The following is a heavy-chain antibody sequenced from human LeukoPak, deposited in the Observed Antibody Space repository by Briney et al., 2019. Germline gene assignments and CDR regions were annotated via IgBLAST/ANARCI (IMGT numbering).Heavy chain of an antibody. D-gene: IGHD5-12*01. Sequence: PGGSLRLSCAASGFTFTTYNMIWGRQAPGKGLEWVSSIRGSSNYVHYADSVRGRFTISRDNAKNSLYLQMNSLRAEDTAVYYCARLDISAWFSDYWGQGTLVTVSS. CDR3: ARLDISAWFSDY. CDR2: IRGSSNYV. J-gene: IGHJ4*02. V-gene: IGHV3-21*01. CDR1: GFTFTTYN.